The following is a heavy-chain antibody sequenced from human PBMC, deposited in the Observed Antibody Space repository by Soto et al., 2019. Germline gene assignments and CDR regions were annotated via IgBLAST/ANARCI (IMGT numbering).Heavy chain of an antibody. V-gene: IGHV3-23*01. J-gene: IGHJ4*02. CDR1: GFTFSSYA. CDR2: IGVSSDA. Sequence: GGSLRLSCAASGFTFSSYAMSWARQAPGKGLEWVSSIGVSSDAYYADSVKGRFTISRDNSRNTLYLQMNSLRAEDTALYYCEKNYFFDSWGQGTLVTVSS. CDR3: EKNYFFDS.